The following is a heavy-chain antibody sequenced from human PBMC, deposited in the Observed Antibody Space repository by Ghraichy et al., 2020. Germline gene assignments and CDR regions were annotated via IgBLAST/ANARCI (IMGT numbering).Heavy chain of an antibody. V-gene: IGHV2-5*02. Sequence: SGPTLVKPTQTLTLTCTFSGFSLSTNRVGVGWIRQPPGKALEWLALTQWDDNERYSPSLKSRLTISKDTSKNQVVLTMTNMDPVDTATYYCARDYDWNYPNWGQGTLVTVSS. CDR3: ARDYDWNYPN. CDR1: GFSLSTNRVG. CDR2: TQWDDNE. D-gene: IGHD1-7*01. J-gene: IGHJ4*02.